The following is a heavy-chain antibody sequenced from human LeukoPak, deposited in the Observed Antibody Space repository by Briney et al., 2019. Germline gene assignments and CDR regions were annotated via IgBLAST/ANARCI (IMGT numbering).Heavy chain of an antibody. D-gene: IGHD2-2*01. V-gene: IGHV1-46*01. CDR1: GYTFTSYY. CDR3: ARDRCSSTSCFYYYYYYGMDV. CDR2: INPSGGST. Sequence: ASVKVSCKASGYTFTSYYMHWVRQAPGQGLEWMGIINPSGGSTSYAQKFQGRVTITRDTSASTAYMELSSLRSEDTAVYYCARDRCSSTSCFYYYYYYGMDVWGQGTTVTVSS. J-gene: IGHJ6*02.